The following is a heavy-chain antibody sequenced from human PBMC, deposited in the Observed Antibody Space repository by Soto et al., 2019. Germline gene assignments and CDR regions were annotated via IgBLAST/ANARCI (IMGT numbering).Heavy chain of an antibody. CDR1: GFTFSDYG. Sequence: QVQLVESGGGVVQPGRSLRLSCAASGFTFSDYGMHWVRQAPGKGLEWVAVISFDGSNAYYADSVKGRFTISSDNPKNTLYLQMNSLRAEDTAVYYCTVREGAFDIWGQGTMVTVSS. CDR3: TVREGAFDI. J-gene: IGHJ3*02. V-gene: IGHV3-30*03. CDR2: ISFDGSNA.